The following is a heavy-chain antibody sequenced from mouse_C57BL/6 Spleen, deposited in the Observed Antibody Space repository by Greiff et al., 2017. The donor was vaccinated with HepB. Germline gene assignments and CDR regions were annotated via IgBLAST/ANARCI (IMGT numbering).Heavy chain of an antibody. CDR3: ARSEYYGSSFWFAY. CDR2: INPSTGGT. Sequence: EVQLQESGPELVKPGASVKISCKASGYSFTGYYMNWVKQSPEKSLEWIGEINPSTGGTTYNQKFKAKATLTVDKSSSTAYMQLKSLTSEDSAVYYCARSEYYGSSFWFAYWGQGTLVTVSA. CDR1: GYSFTGYY. J-gene: IGHJ3*01. V-gene: IGHV1-42*01. D-gene: IGHD1-1*01.